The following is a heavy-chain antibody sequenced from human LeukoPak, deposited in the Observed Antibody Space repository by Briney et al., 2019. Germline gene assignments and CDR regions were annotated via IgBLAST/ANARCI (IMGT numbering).Heavy chain of an antibody. CDR1: GGSISSTNW. D-gene: IGHD1-26*01. CDR2: ISLSGVT. V-gene: IGHV4-4*02. CDR3: SRESGAFSPFGY. Sequence: GTLSLTCGVSGGSISSTNWWSWVRQSPGQGLEWIGEISLSGVTNYNPSLKSRVTMSLDRSKNHLSLTLTSVTAADTAVYYCSRESGAFSPFGYWGQGTLVTVSS. J-gene: IGHJ4*02.